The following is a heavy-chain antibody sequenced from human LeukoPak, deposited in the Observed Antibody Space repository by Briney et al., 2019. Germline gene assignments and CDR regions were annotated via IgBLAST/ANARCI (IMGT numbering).Heavy chain of an antibody. J-gene: IGHJ4*02. CDR1: GYTFTAYY. D-gene: IGHD2-2*01. CDR3: ARWGLCSSTTCHISDY. CDR2: ISGYNHNT. V-gene: IGHV1-18*04. Sequence: ASVKVSCKASGYTFTAYYIHWVRQAPGQGLEWMGWISGYNHNTNYAQKLQGRVTMTTDTFTSTAYMELRSLGSDDTAVYYCARWGLCSSTTCHISDYWGQGTLVTVSS.